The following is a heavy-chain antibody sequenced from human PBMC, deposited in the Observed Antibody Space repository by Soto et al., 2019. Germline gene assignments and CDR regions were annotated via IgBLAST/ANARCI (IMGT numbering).Heavy chain of an antibody. Sequence: QVQLVQSGTVVNWPGSSVRVSCKVSGDNFRTNAINWVRQAPGQGLEWMGGIIPIYGRADAIERFQGRVTMTADESTSTAYLELRGLRSDDTALYYCARGPYSGSYTHFENWGQGTLITVSS. CDR2: IIPIYGRA. D-gene: IGHD1-26*01. CDR1: GDNFRTNA. V-gene: IGHV1-69*01. J-gene: IGHJ4*02. CDR3: ARGPYSGSYTHFEN.